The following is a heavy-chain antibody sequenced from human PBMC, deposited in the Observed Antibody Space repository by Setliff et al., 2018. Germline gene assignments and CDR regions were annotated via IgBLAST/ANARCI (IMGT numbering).Heavy chain of an antibody. V-gene: IGHV4-4*07. CDR1: GGLIYDHW. D-gene: IGHD3-3*01. J-gene: IGHJ4*02. CDR3: ARERQGGFLEWSPFDS. CDR2: VYSHGDT. Sequence: SETLSLTCIVSGGLIYDHWWTWVRQTAGEGLQWIGRVYSHGDTEYNPSLKSRVTISVDTSNNQFSLHLTSVTAADTARYFCARERQGGFLEWSPFDSWGRGILVTVSS.